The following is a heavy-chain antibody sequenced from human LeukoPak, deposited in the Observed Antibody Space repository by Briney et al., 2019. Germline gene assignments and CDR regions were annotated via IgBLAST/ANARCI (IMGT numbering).Heavy chain of an antibody. V-gene: IGHV3-23*01. D-gene: IGHD6-13*01. CDR3: AKLHSSSWYNPTDY. CDR1: GFTFSSYA. CDR2: ISGSGGGT. Sequence: QPGGSLRLSCAASGFTFSSYATTWVRQAPGKGLEWVSIISGSGGGTYYADSVKGRFTISRDNSKNTVYLQMNSLRAEDTAVYYCAKLHSSSWYNPTDYWGQGTLVTVSS. J-gene: IGHJ4*02.